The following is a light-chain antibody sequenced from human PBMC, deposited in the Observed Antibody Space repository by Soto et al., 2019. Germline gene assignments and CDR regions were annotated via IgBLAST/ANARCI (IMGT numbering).Light chain of an antibody. CDR1: SSNIGSNF. Sequence: QSVLTQPPSASGTPGQRVTISCSGRSSNIGSNFVYWYQHLPGTAPKLVIYRNSQRPSGVPDRFSGSKSGTSASLAISGLQSEDEADYYCAGWYDSLSGYVFGPGTKLTVL. CDR2: RNS. CDR3: AGWYDSLSGYV. J-gene: IGLJ1*01. V-gene: IGLV1-47*01.